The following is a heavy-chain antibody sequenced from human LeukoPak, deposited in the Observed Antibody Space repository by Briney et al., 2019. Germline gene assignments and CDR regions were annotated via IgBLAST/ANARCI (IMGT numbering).Heavy chain of an antibody. CDR1: GGTFSSYA. Sequence: SVKVSCKASGGTFSSYAISWVRQAPGQGLEWMGGIIPIFGTANYAQKFQGRVTITADESTSTAYMELSSLRSEDTAVYYCAVVVAATRPYYYYYMDVWGKGTTVTVSS. CDR2: IIPIFGTA. CDR3: AVVVAATRPYYYYYMDV. J-gene: IGHJ6*03. D-gene: IGHD2-15*01. V-gene: IGHV1-69*13.